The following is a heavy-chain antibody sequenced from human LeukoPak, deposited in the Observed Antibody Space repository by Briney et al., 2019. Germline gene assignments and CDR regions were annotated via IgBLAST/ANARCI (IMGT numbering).Heavy chain of an antibody. Sequence: GGSLRLSCAASGFTFSGSAMHWVRQASGKGLEWVGRIRSKANSYATAYAASVKGRFTISRDDSKNTAYLQMNSLKTEDTAVYYCTSGATVTTDAYFDYWGQGTLVTVSS. J-gene: IGHJ4*02. CDR1: GFTFSGSA. D-gene: IGHD4-11*01. CDR2: IRSKANSYAT. V-gene: IGHV3-73*01. CDR3: TSGATVTTDAYFDY.